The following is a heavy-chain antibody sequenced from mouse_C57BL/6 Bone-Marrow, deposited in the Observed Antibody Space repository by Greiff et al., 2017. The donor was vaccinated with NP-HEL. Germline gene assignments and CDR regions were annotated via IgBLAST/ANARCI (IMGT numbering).Heavy chain of an antibody. Sequence: QVTLKVSGPGILQPSQALSLTCSFSGFSLSTFGMGVGWIRQPPGKGLEWLAHIWWEDDKDYKPALKSRRTISKVTSKNQVFLRIANVDTADPATYYCARTYYYGSSYWYFDVWGTGTTVTVSS. CDR2: IWWEDDK. CDR3: ARTYYYGSSYWYFDV. J-gene: IGHJ1*03. CDR1: GFSLSTFGMG. V-gene: IGHV8-8*01. D-gene: IGHD1-1*01.